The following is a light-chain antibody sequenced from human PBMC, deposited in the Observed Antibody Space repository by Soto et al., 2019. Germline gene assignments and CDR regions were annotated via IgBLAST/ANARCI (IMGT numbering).Light chain of an antibody. CDR1: QSVSSN. J-gene: IGKJ1*01. Sequence: EIVMTQSPATLSVSPGERVTLSCRASQSVSSNLAWYQQKPGQAPRLFIYGASTRATGVPARFSGSGSGTEFTLTISSLQSEDFAVHYCQQSNNWPWTFGQGTKVEIK. CDR3: QQSNNWPWT. CDR2: GAS. V-gene: IGKV3-15*01.